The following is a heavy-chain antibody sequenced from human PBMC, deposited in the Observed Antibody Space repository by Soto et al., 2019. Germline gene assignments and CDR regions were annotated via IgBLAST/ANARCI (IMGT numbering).Heavy chain of an antibody. CDR3: ARDIVYRGYYFYYGMDV. Sequence: PGGSLRLSCAASGFTFSSYGMHWVRQAPGKGLEWVAIIWFDGSNKYYAASVKGRFTISRDNSKNTLYLQMNSLRAEDTAVYYCARDIVYRGYYFYYGMDVWGQGTTVTVSS. V-gene: IGHV3-33*01. CDR2: IWFDGSNK. J-gene: IGHJ6*02. D-gene: IGHD3-10*01. CDR1: GFTFSSYG.